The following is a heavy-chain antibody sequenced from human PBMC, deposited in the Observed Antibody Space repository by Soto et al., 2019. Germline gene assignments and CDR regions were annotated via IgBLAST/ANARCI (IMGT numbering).Heavy chain of an antibody. CDR3: ARDVTGTATRYFDY. Sequence: ASVKVSCKASGGTFSSYAISWVRQAPGQGLEWMGGIIPIFGTANYAQRFQGRVTITADESTSTAHMELSSLRSEDTAVYYCARDVTGTATRYFDYWGQGTLVTVSS. J-gene: IGHJ4*02. CDR2: IIPIFGTA. V-gene: IGHV1-69*13. D-gene: IGHD1-20*01. CDR1: GGTFSSYA.